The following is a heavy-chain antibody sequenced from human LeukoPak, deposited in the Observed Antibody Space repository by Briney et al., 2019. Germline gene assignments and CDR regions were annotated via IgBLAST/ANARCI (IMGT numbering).Heavy chain of an antibody. J-gene: IGHJ3*02. D-gene: IGHD7-27*01. CDR1: RFTFTNYS. Sequence: PRGSLRLSCAASRFTFTNYSMNWVRQAPGKGLEWVSSISSSSSYIYYADSLKGRFTISRDNTKNSLFLQMNSLRAEDTAMYYCARTGERDAFDIWGQGTMVTVSS. V-gene: IGHV3-21*01. CDR2: ISSSSSYI. CDR3: ARTGERDAFDI.